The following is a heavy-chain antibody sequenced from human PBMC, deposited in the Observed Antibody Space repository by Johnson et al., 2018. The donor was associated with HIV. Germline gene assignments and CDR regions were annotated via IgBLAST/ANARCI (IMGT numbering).Heavy chain of an antibody. CDR2: IRGSGGST. Sequence: VQLVESGGGLVQPGGSLRLSCAASGFTFSSYWMSWVRQAPGKGLEWVSVIRGSGGSTYYAASVKGRFIVSRDNARKPVSLQMNSLRVVDTAVYYCARVGRGSGYYRDAFDIWGRGTMVTVSS. CDR1: GFTFSSYW. CDR3: ARVGRGSGYYRDAFDI. D-gene: IGHD3-22*01. V-gene: IGHV3-23*04. J-gene: IGHJ3*02.